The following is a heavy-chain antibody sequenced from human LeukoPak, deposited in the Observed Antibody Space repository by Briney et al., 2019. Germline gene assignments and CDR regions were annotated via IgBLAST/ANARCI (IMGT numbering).Heavy chain of an antibody. Sequence: PGGSLRLSCAASGFTFSSYAMSWVRQAPGKRLGWVSAISGSGGSTYYADSVKGRFTISRDNSKNTLYLQMNSLRAEDTAVYYCAKDQGRSTPELDYWGQGTLVTVSS. CDR3: AKDQGRSTPELDY. D-gene: IGHD2/OR15-2a*01. CDR1: GFTFSSYA. J-gene: IGHJ4*02. V-gene: IGHV3-23*01. CDR2: ISGSGGST.